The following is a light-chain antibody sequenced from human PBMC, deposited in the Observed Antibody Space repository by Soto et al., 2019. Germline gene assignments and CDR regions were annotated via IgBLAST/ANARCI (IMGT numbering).Light chain of an antibody. CDR1: SSDVGSYNL. J-gene: IGLJ2*01. CDR2: EGS. CDR3: CSYAGSSTLV. V-gene: IGLV2-23*01. Sequence: QSALTQPASVSGSPGQSITISCTGTSSDVGSYNLVSWYQQHPGKAPKLMIYEGSKRPSGVSNRFSGSKSGNTASLPISGLQAEDEADYYCCSYAGSSTLVFGGGTTLTVL.